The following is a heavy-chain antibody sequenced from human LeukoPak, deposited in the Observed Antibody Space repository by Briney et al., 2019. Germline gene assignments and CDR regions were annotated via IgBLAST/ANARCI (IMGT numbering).Heavy chain of an antibody. CDR1: GYTFTGYY. Sequence: ASVKVSCKASGYTFTGYYMHWVRQAPGQGLEWMGWINPNSGGTNYAQKFQGRVTMTRDTSISTAYMELSRLRSDDTAVYYCARGLPVDTAMEDYYYYGMDVWGQGTTVTVSS. CDR3: ARGLPVDTAMEDYYYYGMDV. D-gene: IGHD5-18*01. V-gene: IGHV1-2*02. J-gene: IGHJ6*02. CDR2: INPNSGGT.